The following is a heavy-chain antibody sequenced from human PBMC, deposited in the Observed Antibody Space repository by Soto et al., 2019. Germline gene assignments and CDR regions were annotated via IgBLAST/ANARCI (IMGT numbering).Heavy chain of an antibody. CDR3: TRRASSSFYHFDF. CDR2: IDPSDSYV. J-gene: IGHJ4*02. CDR1: GYSFTAYW. V-gene: IGHV5-10-1*01. Sequence: ESLKISCQASGYSFTAYWITWVRQMPGNGLEWMATIDPSDSYVDYSPSFRGHVTFSVDRSITTVYLQWNSLKASDSAMYFCTRRASSSFYHFDFWGQGALVTVSS. D-gene: IGHD2-2*01.